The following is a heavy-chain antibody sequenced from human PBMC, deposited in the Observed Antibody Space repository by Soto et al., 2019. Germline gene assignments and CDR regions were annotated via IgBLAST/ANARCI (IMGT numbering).Heavy chain of an antibody. V-gene: IGHV4-59*01. CDR1: GGSISSYY. D-gene: IGHD3-22*01. Sequence: SETLSLTCTVSGGSISSYYWGWIRQPPGKGLEWIGYIYYSGSTNYNPSLKSRVTISVDTSKNQFSLKLSSVTAADTAVYYCARVSVVYDSSGLGMTDYWGQGTLVTVSS. CDR3: ARVSVVYDSSGLGMTDY. CDR2: IYYSGST. J-gene: IGHJ4*02.